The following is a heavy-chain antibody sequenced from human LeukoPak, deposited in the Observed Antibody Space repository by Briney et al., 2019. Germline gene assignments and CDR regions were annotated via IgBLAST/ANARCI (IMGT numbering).Heavy chain of an antibody. CDR1: GYTFTSYY. CDR3: ARDLISGRTFEYSSSWGAY. V-gene: IGHV1-46*01. J-gene: IGHJ4*02. D-gene: IGHD6-6*01. Sequence: ASVKVSCRASGYTFTSYYMHWVRQAPGQGLEWMGIINPSGGSTSYAQKFQGRVTMTRDMSTRTVYMELSSLRSEDTAVYYCARDLISGRTFEYSSSWGAYWGQGTLVTVSS. CDR2: INPSGGST.